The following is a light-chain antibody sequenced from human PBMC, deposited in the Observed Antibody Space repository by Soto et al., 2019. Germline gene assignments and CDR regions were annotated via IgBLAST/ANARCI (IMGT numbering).Light chain of an antibody. CDR2: GES. J-gene: IGKJ1*01. V-gene: IGKV3-20*01. CDR3: YQYGSSHQT. CDR1: QSVSSSS. Sequence: DIVLTQSPGALSFSPGERATLSCRASQSVSSSSLAWYQQRRGQAPRLLIHGESSRATGIPDRFSGSGSGKELTLTTSRLEPEDFAVYYCYQYGSSHQTFGQGTKVDIX.